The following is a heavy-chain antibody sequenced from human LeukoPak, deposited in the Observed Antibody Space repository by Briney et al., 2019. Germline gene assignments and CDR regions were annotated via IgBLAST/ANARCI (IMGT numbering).Heavy chain of an antibody. CDR1: GYTFTGYY. CDR3: AREDYYDLNYYYYMDV. V-gene: IGHV1-2*02. Sequence: ASVKVSCKASGYTFTGYYMHWVRQAPGQGLEWMGWINPNSGGTNYAQKFRGRVTMTRDTSISTAYMELSRLRSDDTAVYYCAREDYYDLNYYYYMDVWGKGTTVTVSS. J-gene: IGHJ6*03. D-gene: IGHD3-3*01. CDR2: INPNSGGT.